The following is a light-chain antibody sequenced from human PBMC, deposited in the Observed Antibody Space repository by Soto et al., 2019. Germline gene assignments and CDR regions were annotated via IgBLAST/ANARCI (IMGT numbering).Light chain of an antibody. CDR1: SSDVGGHNS. V-gene: IGLV2-14*01. CDR3: SSFTSSVTYV. CDR2: DVS. Sequence: QSALTQPASVSGSPGQSITISCTGTSSDVGGHNSVSWYRQDPGKAPKLMIYDVSNRPSGVSDRFSGSKSGNTASPTISGLQIEDEADYYCSSFTSSVTYVFGTGTK. J-gene: IGLJ1*01.